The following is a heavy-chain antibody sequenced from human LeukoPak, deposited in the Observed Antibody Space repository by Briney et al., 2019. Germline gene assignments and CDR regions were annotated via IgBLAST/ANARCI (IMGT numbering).Heavy chain of an antibody. CDR2: IYTSGSA. D-gene: IGHD1-14*01. V-gene: IGHV4-61*02. CDR1: GGSTSSGSYY. J-gene: IGHJ6*03. Sequence: SQTLSLTCTVSGGSTSSGSYYWSWIRQPAGKGLEWIGRIYTSGSANYNPSLKSRVTISVDTSKNQFSLKLSSVTAADTAVYYCARTLKPNTYYYYYYMDVWGKGTTVTVSS. CDR3: ARTLKPNTYYYYYYMDV.